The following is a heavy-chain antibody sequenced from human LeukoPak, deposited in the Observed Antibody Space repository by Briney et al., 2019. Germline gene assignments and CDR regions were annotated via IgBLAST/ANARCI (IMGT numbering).Heavy chain of an antibody. CDR3: AKDLEVRGVMSY. Sequence: PGGSLRLSCAASGFSVTKNFVSWVRQAPGKGLEGVSASSGSGGSTYYADSVKGRFTIARDNYKNTLYMQMNSLRAEDTAVYYCAKDLEVRGVMSYWGQGTLVTVSS. J-gene: IGHJ4*02. V-gene: IGHV3-23*01. CDR2: SSGSGGST. CDR1: GFSVTKNF. D-gene: IGHD3-10*01.